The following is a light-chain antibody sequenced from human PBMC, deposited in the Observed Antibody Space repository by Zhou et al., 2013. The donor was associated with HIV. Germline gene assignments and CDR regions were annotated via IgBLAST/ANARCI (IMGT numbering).Light chain of an antibody. J-gene: IGKJ5*01. Sequence: VMTQSPATLSVSPGERATLSCRASQRIDNKVAWYQQKPGQAPRLLIYGASTRATGIPARFSGSGSGTEFTLTISSLQSEDFALYYCQHYNDWPSITFGQGTRLEIK. CDR2: GAS. V-gene: IGKV3-15*01. CDR3: QHYNDWPSIT. CDR1: QRIDNK.